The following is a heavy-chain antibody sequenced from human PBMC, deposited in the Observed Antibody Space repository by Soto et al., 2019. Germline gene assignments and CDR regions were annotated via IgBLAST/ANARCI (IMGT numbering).Heavy chain of an antibody. D-gene: IGHD3-22*01. CDR3: AKEWVYDSSGWSFDY. CDR1: GFTFSSYG. V-gene: IGHV3-30*18. CDR2: ISYDGSNK. Sequence: QVQLVESGGGVVQPGRSLRLSCAASGFTFSSYGMHWVRQTPGKGLEWVAVISYDGSNKYYADSVKGRFTISRDNSQRTLYLQMNSLRAEDTAVYYCAKEWVYDSSGWSFDYWGQGTLVTVSS. J-gene: IGHJ4*02.